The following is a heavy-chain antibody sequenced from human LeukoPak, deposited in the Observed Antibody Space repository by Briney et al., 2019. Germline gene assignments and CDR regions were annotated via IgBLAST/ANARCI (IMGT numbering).Heavy chain of an antibody. CDR2: ISSSSSTM. CDR1: GFTFSSYS. V-gene: IGHV3-48*01. J-gene: IGHJ3*02. Sequence: GGSLRPSCAASGFTFSSYSMNWVRQAPGKGLEWVSYISSSSSTMYYADSVKGRFTISRDNAKNSLYLQMNNLRGDDTAVYYCAREGLIWGQGTMVTVSS. CDR3: AREGLI.